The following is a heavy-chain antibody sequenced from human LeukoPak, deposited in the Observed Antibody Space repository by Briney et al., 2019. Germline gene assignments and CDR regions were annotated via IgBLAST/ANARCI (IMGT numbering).Heavy chain of an antibody. D-gene: IGHD5-18*01. J-gene: IGHJ6*03. V-gene: IGHV4-61*05. CDR2: IYYSGST. CDR3: ARTTEGGYTYGYFYYYYMDV. Sequence: SETLSLTCTVSGGSISRSSYYWGWIRQPPGKGLEWIGFIYYSGSTNYNPSLKSRVTISVDTSKNQFSLKLSSVTAADTAVYYCARTTEGGYTYGYFYYYYMDVWGKGTTVTISS. CDR1: GGSISRSSYY.